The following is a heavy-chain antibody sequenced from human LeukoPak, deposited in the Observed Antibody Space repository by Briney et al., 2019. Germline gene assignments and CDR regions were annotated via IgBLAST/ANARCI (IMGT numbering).Heavy chain of an antibody. V-gene: IGHV5-51*01. CDR1: GYTFANFW. Sequence: GESLEISCKASGYTFANFWIGWVRQMPGKGLEYMGNIYPGDSDARYSPSFRGQVTISVDKSINTAYLQWSSLKASDTAMYYCARLGRDYDASSGYYLTYNYDYWGQGTLVTVSS. CDR3: ARLGRDYDASSGYYLTYNYDY. J-gene: IGHJ4*02. D-gene: IGHD3-3*01. CDR2: IYPGDSDA.